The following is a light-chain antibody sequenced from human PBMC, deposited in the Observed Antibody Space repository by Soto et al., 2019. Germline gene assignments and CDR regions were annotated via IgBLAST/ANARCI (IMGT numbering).Light chain of an antibody. V-gene: IGKV3-20*01. J-gene: IGKJ4*01. CDR2: GAS. CDR1: QSVSSSY. CDR3: HQYGNTPPLT. Sequence: EIVLTQSPGTLSLSPGERATLSCRASQSVSSSYLAWFQQKPGQAHKPLIYGASIRATGIPDRFSGSGSGTDFTITINSLEPEEFAVYYCHQYGNTPPLTFGGGTKVEIK.